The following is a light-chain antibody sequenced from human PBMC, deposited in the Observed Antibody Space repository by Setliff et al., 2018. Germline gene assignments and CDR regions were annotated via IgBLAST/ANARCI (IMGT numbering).Light chain of an antibody. Sequence: QSVLTQPPSASGTPGQRVTISCSGSSSNIGSNTVNWYQQLPGTAPKLLVYRNNQRPSGVPDRCSGSKSGTSASLAISGLQSEDEADYSCAAWDDSLNGVIFGGGTKVTV. CDR3: AAWDDSLNGVI. CDR2: RNN. V-gene: IGLV1-44*01. J-gene: IGLJ2*01. CDR1: SSNIGSNT.